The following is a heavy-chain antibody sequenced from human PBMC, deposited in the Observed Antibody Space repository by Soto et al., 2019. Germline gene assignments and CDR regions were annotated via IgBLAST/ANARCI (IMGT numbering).Heavy chain of an antibody. CDR1: GFTFSSYG. CDR2: ISYDGSNK. V-gene: IGHV3-30*18. D-gene: IGHD3-10*01. CDR3: AKDYYGSGNHLPLNYYYYGMDV. J-gene: IGHJ6*02. Sequence: GGSLRLSCAASGFTFSSYGMHWVRQAPGKGLEWVAVISYDGSNKYYADSVKGRFTISRDNSKNTLYLQMNSLRAEDTAVYYCAKDYYGSGNHLPLNYYYYGMDVWGQGTTVTVSS.